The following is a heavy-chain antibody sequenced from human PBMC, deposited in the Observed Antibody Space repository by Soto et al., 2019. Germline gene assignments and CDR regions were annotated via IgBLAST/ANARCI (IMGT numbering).Heavy chain of an antibody. D-gene: IGHD2-2*01. CDR2: IIPIFGTA. J-gene: IGHJ6*02. Sequence: SVKVSCKASGGTFSSYAISWVRQAPGQGLEWMGGIIPIFGTANYAQKFQGRVTITADESTSTAYMELSSLRSEDTAVYYCAGATVPAAQYYYYGMDVWGQGTTVTVSS. CDR3: AGATVPAAQYYYYGMDV. CDR1: GGTFSSYA. V-gene: IGHV1-69*13.